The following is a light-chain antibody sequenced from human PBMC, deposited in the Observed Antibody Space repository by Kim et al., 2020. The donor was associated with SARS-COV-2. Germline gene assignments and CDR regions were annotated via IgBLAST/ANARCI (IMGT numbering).Light chain of an antibody. CDR3: SSYAGSNNYV. V-gene: IGLV2-8*01. J-gene: IGLJ1*01. CDR1: SIDVGGYNN. CDR2: EVS. Sequence: GHSVPFSCTGTSIDVGGYNNVSWYQRHPGKAPKLMIYEVSKRPSGVPVRFSGSKSGNTASLTVSGLQAEDEAGYYCSSYAGSNNYVFGTGTKVTVL.